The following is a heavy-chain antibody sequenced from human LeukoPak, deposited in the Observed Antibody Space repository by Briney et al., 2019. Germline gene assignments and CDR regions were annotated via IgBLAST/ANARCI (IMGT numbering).Heavy chain of an antibody. Sequence: SETLSLTCIVSGGSISTSAYYWGWIRQPPGEGLQWIGSIYYSGNTCYNSSLKSRVTISVDTSKNQFSLKLSSVTAADTAVYYCAGAGYYYYYGMDVWGQGTTVTVSS. CDR2: IYYSGNT. V-gene: IGHV4-39*07. CDR3: AGAGYYYYYGMDV. CDR1: GGSISTSAYY. J-gene: IGHJ6*02.